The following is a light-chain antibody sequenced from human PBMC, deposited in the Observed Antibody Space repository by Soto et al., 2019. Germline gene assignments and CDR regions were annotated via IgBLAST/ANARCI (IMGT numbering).Light chain of an antibody. CDR1: SSNIGSNT. CDR3: AAWDDSLNGVV. CDR2: SNN. Sequence: QSVLTQPPSASGTPGQRVTISCSGSSSNIGSNTVSWYQQLPGTAPKLLIYSNNRRPSGVPDRFSGSKSGTSASLAISGLQSEDEADYYCAAWDDSLNGVVFGGGTQLTVL. V-gene: IGLV1-44*01. J-gene: IGLJ2*01.